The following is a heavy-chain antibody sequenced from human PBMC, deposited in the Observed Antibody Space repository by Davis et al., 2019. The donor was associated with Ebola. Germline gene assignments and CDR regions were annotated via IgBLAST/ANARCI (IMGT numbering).Heavy chain of an antibody. CDR1: GFTFSSYW. V-gene: IGHV3-21*01. CDR3: ARVLGWNYFSDF. Sequence: GGSLRLSCAASGFTFSSYWMSWVRQAPGKGLEWVSSISGSGSYIYYADSVKGRFTISRDNAKNSLYLQMNSLRAEDTALYYCARVLGWNYFSDFWGQGTLVTVSS. D-gene: IGHD1-7*01. J-gene: IGHJ4*02. CDR2: ISGSGSYI.